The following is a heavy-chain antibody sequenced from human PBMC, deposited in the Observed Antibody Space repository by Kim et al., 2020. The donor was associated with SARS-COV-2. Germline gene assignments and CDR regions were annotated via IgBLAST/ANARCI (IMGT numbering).Heavy chain of an antibody. CDR1: GGSISSSSYY. D-gene: IGHD3-3*01. Sequence: SETLSLTCTVSGGSISSSSYYWGWIRQPPGKGLEWIGSIYYSGGTYYNPSLKSRVTISVDTSKNQFSLKLSSVTAADTAVYYCARSLGAGPSTIFGVVIIPDAFDIWGQGTMVTVSS. V-gene: IGHV4-39*01. J-gene: IGHJ3*02. CDR3: ARSLGAGPSTIFGVVIIPDAFDI. CDR2: IYYSGGT.